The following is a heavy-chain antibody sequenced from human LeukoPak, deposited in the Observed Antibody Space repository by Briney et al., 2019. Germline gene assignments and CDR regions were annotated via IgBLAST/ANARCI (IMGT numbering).Heavy chain of an antibody. CDR1: GFTFDDYA. V-gene: IGHV3-9*01. J-gene: IGHJ6*02. Sequence: GRSLRLSCAASGFTFDDYAMHWVRQAPGKGLEWVSGISWNSGSIYYADSVEGRFTISRDNAKNSLYLQMNSLRAEDTALYYCAKGGGVYLYYYGMDVWGQGTTVTVSS. D-gene: IGHD2-8*02. CDR3: AKGGGVYLYYYGMDV. CDR2: ISWNSGSI.